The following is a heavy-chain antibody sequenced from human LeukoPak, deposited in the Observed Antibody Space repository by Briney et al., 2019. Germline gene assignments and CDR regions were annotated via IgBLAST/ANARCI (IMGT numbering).Heavy chain of an antibody. CDR1: GYSISSGYY. CDR2: IYHSGST. D-gene: IGHD2-2*01. CDR3: ARHGDGDIVVVPVAIISGQFDY. J-gene: IGHJ4*02. Sequence: SETLSLTCAVSGYSISSGYYWGWIRQPPGKGLEWIGRIYHSGSTYHNPSLKSRVTISVDTSKNQFSLKLSSVTAADTAVYYCARHGDGDIVVVPVAIISGQFDYWGQGTLVTVSS. V-gene: IGHV4-38-2*01.